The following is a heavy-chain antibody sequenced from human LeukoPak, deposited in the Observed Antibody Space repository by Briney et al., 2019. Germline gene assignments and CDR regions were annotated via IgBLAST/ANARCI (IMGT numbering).Heavy chain of an antibody. V-gene: IGHV3-74*01. CDR1: GFTFSDYW. CDR3: ARDIYSTAE. Sequence: GGSLRLSCAASGFTFSDYWMHWVRQAPGKGLVWVSLIHSDGGTTNYADSVKGRFTISRANAKNTVYLQMNGLRVEDTAVYYCARDIYSTAEWAQGPRVTFSS. D-gene: IGHD2-2*01. J-gene: IGHJ4*02. CDR2: IHSDGGTT.